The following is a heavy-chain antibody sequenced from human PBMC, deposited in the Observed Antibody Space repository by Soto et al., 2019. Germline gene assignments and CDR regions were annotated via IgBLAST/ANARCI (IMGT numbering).Heavy chain of an antibody. V-gene: IGHV3-48*03. J-gene: IGHJ3*02. D-gene: IGHD6-19*01. CDR1: GFTFSSYE. Sequence: EVQLVESGGGLVQPGGSLRLSCAASGFTFSSYEMNWVRQAPGKGLEWVSYISSSGSTIYYADSVKGRFTISRDNAKHSLYLQMNSLKAEDTAVYYCARGGSGWHQDAFDIWGQGTMVTVYS. CDR2: ISSSGSTI. CDR3: ARGGSGWHQDAFDI.